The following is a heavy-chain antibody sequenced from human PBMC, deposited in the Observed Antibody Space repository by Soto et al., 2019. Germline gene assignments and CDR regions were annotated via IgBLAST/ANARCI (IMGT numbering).Heavy chain of an antibody. J-gene: IGHJ4*02. CDR3: ALSTNGGSPY. CDR2: ISGSGGST. D-gene: IGHD2-8*01. V-gene: IGHV3-23*01. CDR1: GFTFSSYA. Sequence: GGSLRLSCAASGFTFSSYAMSWVRQAPGKGLEWVSSISGSGGSTYYADSVKGRYTISRDNSKNTLYLQMNSLRAEDTALYYCALSTNGGSPYWGQGTLVTVSS.